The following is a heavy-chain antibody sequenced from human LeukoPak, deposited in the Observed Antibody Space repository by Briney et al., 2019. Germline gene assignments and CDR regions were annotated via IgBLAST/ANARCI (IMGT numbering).Heavy chain of an antibody. V-gene: IGHV1-3*01. J-gene: IGHJ4*02. D-gene: IGHD3-10*01. CDR3: ARFGVHYYGSGID. CDR2: INAGNGNT. CDR1: GYTFTSYA. Sequence: GASVKVSCKASGYTFTSYAMHWVRQAPGQRLEWMGWINAGNGNTKYSQKFQGRVTITRDTSASTAYMELSSLRSEDMAVYYCARFGVHYYGSGIDWGQGTLVTVSS.